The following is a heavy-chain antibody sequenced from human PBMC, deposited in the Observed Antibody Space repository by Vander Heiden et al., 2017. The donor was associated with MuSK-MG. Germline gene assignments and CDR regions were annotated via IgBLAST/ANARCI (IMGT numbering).Heavy chain of an antibody. CDR3: ARAKTYYDYVWGSYRRLYYFDY. CDR1: GFTVRSNY. V-gene: IGHV3-66*01. CDR2: IYSGGST. Sequence: EVQLVESGGGLVQPGGSLRRSCAASGFTVRSNYMSRVRQAPGKGLEWVSVIYSGGSTYYADSVKGRFTISRDNSKNTLYLQMNSLRAEDTAVYYCARAKTYYDYVWGSYRRLYYFDYWGQGTLVTVSS. D-gene: IGHD3-16*02. J-gene: IGHJ4*02.